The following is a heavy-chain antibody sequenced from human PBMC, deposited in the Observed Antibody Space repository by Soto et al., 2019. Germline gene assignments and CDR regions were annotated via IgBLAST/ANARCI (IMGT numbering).Heavy chain of an antibody. V-gene: IGHV4-4*07. J-gene: IGHJ4*03. CDR2: ISATGTT. CDR1: GDSMSTYY. D-gene: IGHD7-27*01. Sequence: SETLSLTCTVSGDSMSTYYWNWIRQSAEKGLEWIGRISATGTTTYIPSLKSRITLSVDTSKNEFSLNLKFVTAADTAVYFCARDKSGAAEFWGPGTLVTVYS. CDR3: ARDKSGAAEF.